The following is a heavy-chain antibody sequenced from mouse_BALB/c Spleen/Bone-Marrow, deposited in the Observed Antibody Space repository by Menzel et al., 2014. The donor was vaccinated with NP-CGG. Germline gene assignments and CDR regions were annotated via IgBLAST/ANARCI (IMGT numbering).Heavy chain of an antibody. CDR2: ISSGSSTI. J-gene: IGHJ4*01. CDR1: GITFSSFG. CDR3: ARDYGYAMDY. D-gene: IGHD1-1*01. V-gene: IGHV5-17*02. Sequence: EVMLVESGGGLVQPGGSRKLSCAASGITFSSFGMHWVRQAPEKGLVWVAYISSGSSTIYYADTVKGRFTISRDNPKNTLFLQMACLRSEDTAMYYCARDYGYAMDYWGQGTSVTVSS.